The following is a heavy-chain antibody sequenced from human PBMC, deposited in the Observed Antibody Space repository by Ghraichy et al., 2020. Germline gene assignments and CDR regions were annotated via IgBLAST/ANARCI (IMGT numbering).Heavy chain of an antibody. Sequence: SETLSLTCTVSGGSISSYYWSWIRQPPGKGLEWIGYIYYSGSTNYNPSLKSRVTISVDTSKNQFSLKLSSVTAADTAVYYCARSRRGYSSSYYYYGMDVWGQGTTVTVSS. CDR3: ARSRRGYSSSYYYYGMDV. J-gene: IGHJ6*02. D-gene: IGHD6-6*01. V-gene: IGHV4-59*01. CDR2: IYYSGST. CDR1: GGSISSYY.